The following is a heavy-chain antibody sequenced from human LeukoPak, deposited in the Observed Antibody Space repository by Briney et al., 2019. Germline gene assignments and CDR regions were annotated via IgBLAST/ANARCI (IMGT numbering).Heavy chain of an antibody. CDR1: GYTFTSYG. V-gene: IGHV1-18*01. Sequence: ASVKVSCKATGYTFTSYGSSWVRQAPGQGLEWMGWISAYNGNTNYAQKLQGRVTMTTDTSTSTAYMELRSLRSDDTAVYYCARDLRASRAYSSSGCPDYWGQGTLVTVSS. J-gene: IGHJ4*02. D-gene: IGHD6-19*01. CDR3: ARDLRASRAYSSSGCPDY. CDR2: ISAYNGNT.